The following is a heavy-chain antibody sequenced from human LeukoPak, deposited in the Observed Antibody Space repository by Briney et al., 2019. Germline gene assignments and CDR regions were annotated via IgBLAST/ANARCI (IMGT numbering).Heavy chain of an antibody. CDR1: GGSFSGYY. CDR3: ARVRRYYYGSGSYYDY. D-gene: IGHD3-10*01. V-gene: IGHV4-34*01. J-gene: IGHJ4*02. CDR2: INHSGST. Sequence: PSETLSLTCAVYGGSFSGYYWSWIRQPPGKGLEWIGEINHSGSTNYNPSLKSRVTISVDTSKNQFSLKLSSVTAADTAVYYCARVRRYYYGSGSYYDYWGQGTLVTVSS.